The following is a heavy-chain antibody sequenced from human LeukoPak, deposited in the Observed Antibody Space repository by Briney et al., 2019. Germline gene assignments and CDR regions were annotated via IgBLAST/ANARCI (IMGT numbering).Heavy chain of an antibody. D-gene: IGHD3-10*01. CDR2: IHPNGHDT. CDR3: SGHYGPGPV. J-gene: IGHJ4*02. V-gene: IGHV1-2*02. CDR1: GYTFSDHH. Sequence: PGASVTVSCKASGYTFSDHHILWVRQAPGQGLEWMGWIHPNGHDTKYAQKFQGRMTMTTDTSISTAYMELNRVTSDDTAVYYCSGHYGPGPVWGQGTLITASS.